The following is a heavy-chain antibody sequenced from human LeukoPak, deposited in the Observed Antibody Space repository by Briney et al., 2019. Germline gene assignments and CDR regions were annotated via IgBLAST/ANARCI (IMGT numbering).Heavy chain of an antibody. CDR1: GYTFTSYY. CDR3: ARVRSSSYHHYNRAFDY. CDR2: INPSGGST. Sequence: ASVKVSCKAFGYTFTSYYMHWVRQAPGQGLEWMGIINPSGGSTSYAQKFQGRVTMTRDTSTSTVYMELSSLRSEDTAVYYCARVRSSSYHHYNRAFDYWGQGTLVTVSS. D-gene: IGHD2-15*01. J-gene: IGHJ4*02. V-gene: IGHV1-46*01.